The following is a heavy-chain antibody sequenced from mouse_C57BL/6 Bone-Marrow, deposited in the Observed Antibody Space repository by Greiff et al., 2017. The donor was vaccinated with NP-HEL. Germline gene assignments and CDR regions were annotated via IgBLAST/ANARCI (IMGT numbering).Heavy chain of an antibody. CDR2: IYPGSGST. V-gene: IGHV1-55*01. J-gene: IGHJ4*01. D-gene: IGHD2-4*01. CDR1: GYTFTSYW. Sequence: QVQLQQPGAELVKPGASVKMSCKASGYTFTSYWITWVKQRPGQGLEWIGDIYPGSGSTNYNEKFKSKATLTVDTSSSTAYMQLSSLTSEDSAVYYCARGGIYYDYSMDYWGRGTSVTVSS. CDR3: ARGGIYYDYSMDY.